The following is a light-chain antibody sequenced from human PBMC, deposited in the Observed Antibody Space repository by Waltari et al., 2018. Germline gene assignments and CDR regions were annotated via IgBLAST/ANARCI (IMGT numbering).Light chain of an antibody. Sequence: DIVMTQSPLSLPVTPGEPSSLSCRSSESLEHSNGYSYVDGYLQKTGKSPQLLIYLSFNRASGVPDRFIGRGSGTEFTLKISRVEAEDVGSYYCMQALETWTFGQGTRVEI. J-gene: IGKJ1*01. CDR1: ESLEHSNGYSY. CDR2: LSF. CDR3: MQALETWT. V-gene: IGKV2-28*01.